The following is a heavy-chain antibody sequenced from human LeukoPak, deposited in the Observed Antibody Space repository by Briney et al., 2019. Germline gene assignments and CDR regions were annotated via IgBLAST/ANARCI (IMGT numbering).Heavy chain of an antibody. Sequence: SETLSLTCAVYGGSFNDYFWTWIRQPPGKGLEWIGEVYNGGSTNYNLSLKSRVIISVDTSKNQFSLRLSSVTAADTAVYYCARGRLGSVVFEGYYYFMDVWGKGTTATVSS. CDR1: GGSFNDYF. J-gene: IGHJ6*03. CDR3: ARGRLGSVVFEGYYYFMDV. CDR2: VYNGGST. V-gene: IGHV4-34*01. D-gene: IGHD3-22*01.